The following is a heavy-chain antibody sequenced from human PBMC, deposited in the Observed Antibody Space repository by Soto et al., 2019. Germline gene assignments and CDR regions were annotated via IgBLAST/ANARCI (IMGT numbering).Heavy chain of an antibody. CDR3: ARGEWYNWNDQGYYFDY. V-gene: IGHV3-48*01. D-gene: IGHD1-20*01. J-gene: IGHJ4*02. Sequence: GGSLRLSCAASGFTFSSYSMNWVRQAPGKGLEWVSYISSSSSTIYYADSVKGRFTISRDNAKNSLYLQMNSLRAEDTAVYYCARGEWYNWNDQGYYFDYWGQGTLVTVSS. CDR2: ISSSSSTI. CDR1: GFTFSSYS.